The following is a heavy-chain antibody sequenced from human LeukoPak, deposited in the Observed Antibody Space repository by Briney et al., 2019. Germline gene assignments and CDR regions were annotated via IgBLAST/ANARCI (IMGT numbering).Heavy chain of an antibody. J-gene: IGHJ4*02. CDR1: GYRFTDDY. CDR2: INPDTDFT. D-gene: IGHD3-16*01. CDR3: APTSEAYTSNWSV. Sequence: ASVKVSYKTSGYRFTDDYIHWVRQAPGQGLEWMGWINPDTDFTNYAPKFRGRVIMTRDTSISTAYVEVRRLTFDDTAIYYCAPTSEAYTSNWSVWGQGTLVTVSP. V-gene: IGHV1-2*02.